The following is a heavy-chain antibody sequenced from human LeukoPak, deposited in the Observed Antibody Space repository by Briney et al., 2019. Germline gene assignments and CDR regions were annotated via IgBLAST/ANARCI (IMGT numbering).Heavy chain of an antibody. Sequence: GASVKVSCKASGGTFSSYAISWVRQAPGQGLEWMGGIIPIFGTANYAQKFQGRVTITADESTSTAYMELSSLRSEDTAVYYCARAQTYYYDSSGYRAPIVVYYYGMDVWGQGTTVTVSS. CDR2: IIPIFGTA. J-gene: IGHJ6*02. CDR3: ARAQTYYYDSSGYRAPIVVYYYGMDV. D-gene: IGHD3-22*01. CDR1: GGTFSSYA. V-gene: IGHV1-69*13.